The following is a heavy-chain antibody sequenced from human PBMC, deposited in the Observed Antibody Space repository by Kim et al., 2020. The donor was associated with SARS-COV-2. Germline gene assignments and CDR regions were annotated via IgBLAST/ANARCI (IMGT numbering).Heavy chain of an antibody. D-gene: IGHD6-19*01. CDR3: ASLSPSVAAGY. CDR2: T. Sequence: TSYADSVKGRFTIARDNAKNTLYLQMNSLRAEDTAVYYCASLSPSVAAGYWGQGTLVTVSS. J-gene: IGHJ4*02. V-gene: IGHV3-74*01.